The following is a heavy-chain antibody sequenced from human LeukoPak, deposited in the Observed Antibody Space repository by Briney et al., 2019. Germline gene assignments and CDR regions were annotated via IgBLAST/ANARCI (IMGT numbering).Heavy chain of an antibody. CDR1: GFTFSRYG. J-gene: IGHJ4*02. CDR2: ISGSGGST. Sequence: GGSLRLSCAGSGFTFSRYGMSWVRQAPGKGLEWVSDISGSGGSTYYADSVKGRFTISRDNSKNTLYLQMNSLRAEDTAVYYCAKDGHSSGLGFDYWGQGTLVTVSS. D-gene: IGHD3-22*01. CDR3: AKDGHSSGLGFDY. V-gene: IGHV3-23*01.